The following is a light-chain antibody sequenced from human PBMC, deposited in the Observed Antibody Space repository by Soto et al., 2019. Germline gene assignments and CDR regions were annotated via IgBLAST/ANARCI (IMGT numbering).Light chain of an antibody. CDR3: QQYNNWIT. V-gene: IGKV3-11*01. Sequence: VLTQSPATLSLSLGERATLSCRARRSVSSYVACYQQKPGQAPRLLIYDASSRATGIPARFSGSGSGTDFTLTISSLQSEDFAVYYCQQYNNWITFGQGTRLEIK. CDR1: RSVSSY. CDR2: DAS. J-gene: IGKJ5*01.